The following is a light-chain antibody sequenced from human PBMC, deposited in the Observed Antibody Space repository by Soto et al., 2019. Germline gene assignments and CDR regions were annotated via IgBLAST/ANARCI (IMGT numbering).Light chain of an antibody. J-gene: IGKJ1*01. CDR3: QQYGSSPWT. CDR1: QSASSSY. Sequence: ETVLTHSPGTLSLSPCERATLSFSASQSASSSYLAWYQQKPGQAPRLLIYGASTRATGIPDRFSGSGSGTDFTLTISRLEPEDFAVYYCQQYGSSPWTFGQGTKVDIK. CDR2: GAS. V-gene: IGKV3-20*01.